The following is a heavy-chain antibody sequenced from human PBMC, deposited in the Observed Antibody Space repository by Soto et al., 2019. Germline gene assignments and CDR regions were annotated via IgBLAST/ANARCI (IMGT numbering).Heavy chain of an antibody. Sequence: QVQLVESGGGVVQPGRSLRLSCAASGFTFSSYGMHWVRQAPGKGLEWVAVIWYDGSNKYYADSVKGRFTISRDNSKNPLYLQMNSLTAEDTAVYYCARDGSIAAGEIDYWGQGTLVTVSS. CDR3: ARDGSIAAGEIDY. CDR2: IWYDGSNK. D-gene: IGHD6-13*01. CDR1: GFTFSSYG. J-gene: IGHJ4*02. V-gene: IGHV3-33*01.